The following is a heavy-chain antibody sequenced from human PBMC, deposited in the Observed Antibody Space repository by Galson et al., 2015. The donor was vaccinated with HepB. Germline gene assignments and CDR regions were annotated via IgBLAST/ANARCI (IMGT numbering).Heavy chain of an antibody. V-gene: IGHV3-64D*06. D-gene: IGHD5-12*01. CDR2: ISSNGGST. CDR1: GFTFSSYA. J-gene: IGHJ4*02. CDR3: VKDPSYSGYGGPFDY. Sequence: SLRLSCAASGFTFSSYAMHWVRQAPGKGLEYVSAISSNGGSTYYADSVKGRFTISRDNSKNTLYLQMSSLRAEDTAVYYCVKDPSYSGYGGPFDYWGQGTLVTVSS.